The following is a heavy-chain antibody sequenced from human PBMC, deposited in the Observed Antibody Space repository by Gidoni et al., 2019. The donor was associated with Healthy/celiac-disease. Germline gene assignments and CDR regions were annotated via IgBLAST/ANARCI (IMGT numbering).Heavy chain of an antibody. CDR1: GFTFDDYA. V-gene: IGHV3-9*01. J-gene: IGHJ6*02. D-gene: IGHD3-22*01. CDR2: ISWNSGSI. Sequence: EVQLVESGGGLVQPGRSLRLSCAASGFTFDDYAMHWVRQAPGKGLEWVSGISWNSGSIGYADSVKGRFTISRDNAKNSLYLQMNSLRAEDTALYYCAKGTYYYDSSGYYKVRDYYYGMDVWGQGTTVTVSS. CDR3: AKGTYYYDSSGYYKVRDYYYGMDV.